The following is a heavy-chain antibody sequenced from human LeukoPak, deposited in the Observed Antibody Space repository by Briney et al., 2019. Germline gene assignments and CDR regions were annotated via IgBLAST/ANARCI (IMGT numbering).Heavy chain of an antibody. V-gene: IGHV3-30*18. CDR1: GFTFSSYG. J-gene: IGHJ6*02. CDR2: ISYDGSNK. D-gene: IGHD3-10*01. Sequence: PGGSLRLSCAASGFTFSSYGMHWVRQAPGKGPEWVAVISYDGSNKYYADSVKGRFTISRDNSKNTLYLQMNSLRAEDTAVYYCAKDQGVWSGELYYYYYGMDVWGQGTTVTVSS. CDR3: AKDQGVWSGELYYYYYGMDV.